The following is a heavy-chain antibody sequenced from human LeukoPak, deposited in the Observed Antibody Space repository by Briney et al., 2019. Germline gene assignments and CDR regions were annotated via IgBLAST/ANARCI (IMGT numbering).Heavy chain of an antibody. J-gene: IGHJ4*02. Sequence: PSETLSLTCTVSGGSITSSSYYWGWIRQPPGKGLEWIGSMYYSGSTYYNPSLKSRVTISVDTSKNQFSLKLSSVTAADTAVYYCASLQLWSEHHFDYWGQGTLVTVSS. D-gene: IGHD5-18*01. CDR2: MYYSGST. CDR1: GGSITSSSYY. CDR3: ASLQLWSEHHFDY. V-gene: IGHV4-39*07.